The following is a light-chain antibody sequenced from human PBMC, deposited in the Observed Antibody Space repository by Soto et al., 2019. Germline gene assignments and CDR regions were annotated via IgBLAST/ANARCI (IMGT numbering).Light chain of an antibody. CDR2: EVS. V-gene: IGLV2-14*01. Sequence: QSALTQPASVSGSPGQSITISCTGTSSDIGAYNYVSWYQQHPGKAPKLMLSEVSNRPSGVSNRFSGSKSGNTASLTISGLQAEDEADYYCNSYTDDSTLYVFGTGTKLTVL. CDR3: NSYTDDSTLYV. CDR1: SSDIGAYNY. J-gene: IGLJ1*01.